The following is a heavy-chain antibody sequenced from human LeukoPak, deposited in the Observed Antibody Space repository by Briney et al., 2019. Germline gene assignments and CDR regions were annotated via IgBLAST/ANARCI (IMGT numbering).Heavy chain of an antibody. V-gene: IGHV3-11*04. CDR1: GFTFSDYY. CDR3: ARVRIGGYCGGDCYSPDY. D-gene: IGHD2-21*02. Sequence: AGGSLRLSCAASGFTFSDYYMSWIRQAPGKGLEWVSYISSSGSTIYYADSVKGRFTISRDNAKNSLYLQMNSLRAEDTAMYYCARVRIGGYCGGDCYSPDYWGQGTLVTVSS. J-gene: IGHJ4*02. CDR2: ISSSGSTI.